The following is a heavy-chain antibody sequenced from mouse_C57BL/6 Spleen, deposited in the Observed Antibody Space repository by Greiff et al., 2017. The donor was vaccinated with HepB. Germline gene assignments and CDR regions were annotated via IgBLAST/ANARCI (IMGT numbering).Heavy chain of an antibody. CDR2: IYPGSGST. D-gene: IGHD2-4*01. Sequence: QVQLQQPGAELVKPGASVKMFCKASGYTFTSYWITWVKQRPGQGLEWIGDIYPGSGSTNYNEKFKSKATLTVDTSSSTAYMQLSSLTSEDSAVYYCARGGYYDYDASWFAYWGQGTLVTVSA. CDR3: ARGGYYDYDASWFAY. V-gene: IGHV1-55*01. CDR1: GYTFTSYW. J-gene: IGHJ3*01.